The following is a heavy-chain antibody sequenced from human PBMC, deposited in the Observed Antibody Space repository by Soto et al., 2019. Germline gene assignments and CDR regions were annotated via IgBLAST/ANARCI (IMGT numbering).Heavy chain of an antibody. CDR2: ISTHNGNT. V-gene: IGHV1-18*04. D-gene: IGHD3-3*01. CDR3: AREGILGLFDAYDL. J-gene: IGHJ3*01. Sequence: GASVKFSCKASVFTSSGISWVRQAPGQRLEWMGWISTHNGNTIYAQKFQGRVIMTMDTSTXXVXXXLXSXXPDXTAVYLCAREGILGLFDAYDLWGQGTMVTVSS. CDR1: VFTSSG.